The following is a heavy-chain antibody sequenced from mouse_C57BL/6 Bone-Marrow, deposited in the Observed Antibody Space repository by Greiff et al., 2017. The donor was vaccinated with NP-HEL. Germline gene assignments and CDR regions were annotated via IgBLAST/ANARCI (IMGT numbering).Heavy chain of an antibody. Sequence: EVQLVESGGGLVKPGGSLKLFCAASGFTFSDYGMHWVRQAPEKGLEWVAYISSGSSTIYYADTVKGRFTISRDNAKNTLFLQMTSLRSEDTAMYYCARGLRRTYYAMDYWGQGTSVTVSS. CDR3: ARGLRRTYYAMDY. CDR2: ISSGSSTI. J-gene: IGHJ4*01. CDR1: GFTFSDYG. V-gene: IGHV5-17*01. D-gene: IGHD2-4*01.